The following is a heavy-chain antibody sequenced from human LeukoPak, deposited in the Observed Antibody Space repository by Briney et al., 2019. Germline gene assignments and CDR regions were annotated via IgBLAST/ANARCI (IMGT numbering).Heavy chain of an antibody. CDR2: INPNTGAT. Sequence: ASVKVSCKASGYTFTGYYMHWVRQTPGRGLEWMGWINPNTGATKDAQKFQGRVTMTRDTSISTAYMELSRLTSDDTAIYYCARTPYGSGSIGWFDPWGQGTLVTVSS. D-gene: IGHD3-10*01. CDR1: GYTFTGYY. CDR3: ARTPYGSGSIGWFDP. J-gene: IGHJ5*02. V-gene: IGHV1-2*02.